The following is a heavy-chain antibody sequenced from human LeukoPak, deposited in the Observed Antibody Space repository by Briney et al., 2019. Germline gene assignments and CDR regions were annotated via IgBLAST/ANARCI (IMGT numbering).Heavy chain of an antibody. CDR2: IRYDGSNK. CDR1: GFTFSSYG. Sequence: PGGSLRLSCAASGFTFSSYGMHWVRQAPGKGLEWVAFIRYDGSNKYYADSVKGRFTISRDNSKNTPYLQMNSLRAEDTAVYYCARSFTVVTHYFDYWGQGTLVTVSS. CDR3: ARSFTVVTHYFDY. J-gene: IGHJ4*02. V-gene: IGHV3-30*02. D-gene: IGHD4-23*01.